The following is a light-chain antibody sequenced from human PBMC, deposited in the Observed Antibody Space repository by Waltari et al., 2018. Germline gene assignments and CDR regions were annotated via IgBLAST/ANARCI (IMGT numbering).Light chain of an antibody. CDR3: QQSFVSPGT. V-gene: IGKV1-39*01. CDR1: QSIATY. CDR2: AAS. J-gene: IGKJ1*01. Sequence: DIQLTQSPSYLSASIGDRVTITCRASQSIATYLHWYQEKPGKAPKLLIFAASSLYSGVPSRFSGSGSGTDFTLSISSLQPEDFATYYCQQSFVSPGTFGQGTKVEIK.